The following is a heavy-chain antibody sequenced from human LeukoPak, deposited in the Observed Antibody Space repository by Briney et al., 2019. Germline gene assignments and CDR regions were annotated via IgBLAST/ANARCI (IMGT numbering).Heavy chain of an antibody. CDR2: IRHDGSET. D-gene: IGHD7-27*01. Sequence: PGGSLRLSCAASGFPFSSYWMSWVRQAPGKGLEWVANIRHDGSETYYVDSLRGRFTISRDNAKNLVYLQMNSLRAEDTAVYYCARLDAPTGAIDYWGQGTLVTVSS. V-gene: IGHV3-7*01. CDR1: GFPFSSYW. CDR3: ARLDAPTGAIDY. J-gene: IGHJ4*02.